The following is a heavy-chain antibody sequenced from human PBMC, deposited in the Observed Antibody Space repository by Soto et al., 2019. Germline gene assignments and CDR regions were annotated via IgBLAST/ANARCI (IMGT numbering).Heavy chain of an antibody. CDR2: IWYDGSNK. Sequence: QVQLVESGGGVVQPGRSLRLSCAASGFTFSSYGMHWVRQAPGKGLDWGAVIWYDGSNKYYADSVKGRFTISRDNSKNTLYLQMNSMRAEDTSVYYGARVAKGSCTTGVCYAGPEGGMEVGGQGTTFTVSS. CDR1: GFTFSSYG. J-gene: IGHJ6*02. D-gene: IGHD2-8*01. V-gene: IGHV3-33*01. CDR3: ARVAKGSCTTGVCYAGPEGGMEV.